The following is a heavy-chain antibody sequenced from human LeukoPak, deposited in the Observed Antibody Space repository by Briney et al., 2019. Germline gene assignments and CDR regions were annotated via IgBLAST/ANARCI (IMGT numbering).Heavy chain of an antibody. CDR1: GGSISSAGYS. V-gene: IGHV4-30-2*01. Sequence: SETLSLTCAVSGGSISSAGYSWRWIRQPPGKGLEWIGYIYHSGNTYYNPSLQSRVTISVDKSKNQFSLKLSSVTAADTAVYYCARVGGSSGYHDYWGQGTLVTVSS. CDR2: IYHSGNT. CDR3: ARVGGSSGYHDY. J-gene: IGHJ4*02. D-gene: IGHD3-22*01.